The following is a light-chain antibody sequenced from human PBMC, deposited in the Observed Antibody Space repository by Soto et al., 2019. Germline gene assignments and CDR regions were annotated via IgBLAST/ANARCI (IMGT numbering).Light chain of an antibody. Sequence: DIQMTQSPSSLSASVGDRVTITCRASQSISSYLNGYQQKPGKAPTLLIYAASSLQSGVPSRFSGSGSGTDLTLTISSLQPEDFATYYCQQSYSTPRTFGQGTKLEIK. CDR1: QSISSY. CDR3: QQSYSTPRT. J-gene: IGKJ2*01. V-gene: IGKV1-39*01. CDR2: AAS.